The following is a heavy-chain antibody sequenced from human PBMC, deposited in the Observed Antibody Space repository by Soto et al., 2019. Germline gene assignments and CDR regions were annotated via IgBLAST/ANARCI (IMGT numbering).Heavy chain of an antibody. V-gene: IGHV4-31*03. CDR3: ARAHPYYYYYGMDV. Sequence: SETLSLTCTVSGGSISSGGYYWSWIRQRPGKGLEWIGYIYYSGSTYYNPSLKSRVTISVDTSKNQFSLKLSSVTAADTAVYYCARAHPYYYYYGMDVWGQGTTVTVYS. CDR1: GGSISSGGYY. J-gene: IGHJ6*02. CDR2: IYYSGST.